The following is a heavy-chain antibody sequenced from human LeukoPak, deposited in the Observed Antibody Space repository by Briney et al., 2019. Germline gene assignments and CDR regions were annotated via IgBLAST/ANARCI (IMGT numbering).Heavy chain of an antibody. CDR3: ARDQRYSSGWYDGYYYYGMDV. J-gene: IGHJ6*02. Sequence: GGSLRLSCAASGFTVSSNYMSWVRQAPGKGLEWVSVIYSGGSTYYADSVKGRFTISRDNSKNTLYLQMNSLRAEDTAVYYCARDQRYSSGWYDGYYYYGMDVWGQGTTVTVSS. CDR1: GFTVSSNY. D-gene: IGHD6-19*01. CDR2: IYSGGST. V-gene: IGHV3-66*01.